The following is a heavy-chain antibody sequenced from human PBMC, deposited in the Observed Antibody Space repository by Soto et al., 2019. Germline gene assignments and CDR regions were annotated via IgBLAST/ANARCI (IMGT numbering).Heavy chain of an antibody. V-gene: IGHV3-48*02. CDR1: GFTFSDYK. D-gene: IGHD3-3*01. CDR3: VRKGGDYDFPIDY. Sequence: GGSLRLSCAASGFTFSDYKMNWVRQAPGKGLEWVSYISRGGNTRNYADSVKGRFTISRDNAKNSLYLQMDSLRDEDTAVYYCVRKGGDYDFPIDYWGQGTLVTVSS. CDR2: ISRGGNTR. J-gene: IGHJ4*02.